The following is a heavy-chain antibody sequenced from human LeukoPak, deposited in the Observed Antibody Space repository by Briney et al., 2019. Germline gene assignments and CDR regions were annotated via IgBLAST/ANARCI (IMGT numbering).Heavy chain of an antibody. Sequence: GGSLRLSCVASGFPFSSYWMTWVRQAPGKGLEWVAVIWYDGSNKFYVDSVKGRFTISRDNSQNTLYLQMNSLRAEDTAVYYCAREPWVPPYYYFGMDVWGQGTTVTVSS. J-gene: IGHJ6*02. CDR1: GFPFSSYW. D-gene: IGHD3-16*01. CDR3: AREPWVPPYYYFGMDV. V-gene: IGHV3-33*08. CDR2: IWYDGSNK.